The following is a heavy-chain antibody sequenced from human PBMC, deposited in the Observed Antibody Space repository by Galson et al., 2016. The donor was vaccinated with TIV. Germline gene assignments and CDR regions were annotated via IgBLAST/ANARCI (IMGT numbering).Heavy chain of an antibody. J-gene: IGHJ4*02. D-gene: IGHD3-10*01. V-gene: IGHV1-69*06. CDR2: INPIFGTA. CDR1: GGTFSNSV. CDR3: ARGRGYYFGSGSSYFDY. Sequence: SCKASGGTFSNSVISWVRQAPGQGLEWMGSINPIFGTANYAQKFQGRVTITADTSTSTIYMELSSLRSEDTAVYYCARGRGYYFGSGSSYFDYWGQGSLVIVSS.